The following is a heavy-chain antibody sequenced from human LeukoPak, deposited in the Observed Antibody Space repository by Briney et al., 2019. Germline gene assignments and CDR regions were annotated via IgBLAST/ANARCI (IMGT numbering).Heavy chain of an antibody. CDR3: AREKPYSSSLEPDYFDY. CDR2: ISAYNGNT. CDR1: GYTFTSYG. J-gene: IGHJ4*02. Sequence: EASVKVSCKASGYTFTSYGISWVRQAPGQGLEWMGWISAYNGNTNYAQKLQGRVTMTTDTSTSTAYMELRSLRSDDTAVYYCAREKPYSSSLEPDYFDYWGQGTLVTVSS. V-gene: IGHV1-18*01. D-gene: IGHD6-6*01.